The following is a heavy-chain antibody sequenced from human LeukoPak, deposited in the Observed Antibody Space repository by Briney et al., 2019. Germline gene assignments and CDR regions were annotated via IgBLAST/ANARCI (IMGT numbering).Heavy chain of an antibody. CDR1: GFTVSNNY. V-gene: IGHV3-66*01. CDR3: AGSLGYSSDSYYYGMDV. D-gene: IGHD5-12*01. Sequence: GGSLRLSCAASGFTVSNNYMTRVRQAPGKGLEWVSVIYFAGSAYYADSVKGRFTISRDDSKNTVYLQMDILSADDTAVYYCAGSLGYSSDSYYYGMDVWGQGTTVIVSS. J-gene: IGHJ6*02. CDR2: IYFAGSA.